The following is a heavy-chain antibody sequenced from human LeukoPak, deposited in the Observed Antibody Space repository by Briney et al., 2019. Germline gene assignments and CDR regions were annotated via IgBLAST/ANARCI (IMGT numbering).Heavy chain of an antibody. Sequence: GRSLRLSCAASGFTFSSYGMHWVRQAPGKGLEWVAVISYDGSNKYYADSVKGRFTISRDNSKNTLYLQMNSLRAEDTAVYYCAKDPRDGYPNWGQGTLVTVSS. D-gene: IGHD5-24*01. CDR1: GFTFSSYG. CDR2: ISYDGSNK. CDR3: AKDPRDGYPN. V-gene: IGHV3-30*18. J-gene: IGHJ4*02.